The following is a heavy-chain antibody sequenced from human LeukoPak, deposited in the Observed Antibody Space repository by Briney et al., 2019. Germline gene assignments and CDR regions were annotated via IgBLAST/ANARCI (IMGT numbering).Heavy chain of an antibody. CDR1: GGTFSSYA. D-gene: IGHD5-18*01. J-gene: IGHJ4*02. CDR2: IIPILGIA. V-gene: IGHV1-69*04. CDR3: ATSGYSYGGYYFDY. Sequence: SVKVSCKASGGTFSSYAISWVRQAPGQGLEWMGRIIPILGIANYAQKFQGRVTITADKSTSTAYMELSSLRSEDTAVYYCATSGYSYGGYYFDYWGQGTLVIVSS.